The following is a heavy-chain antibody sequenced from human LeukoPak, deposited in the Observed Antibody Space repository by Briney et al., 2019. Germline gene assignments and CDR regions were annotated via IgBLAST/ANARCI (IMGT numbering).Heavy chain of an antibody. CDR3: ARSPYYYGSGSIYCYYYMDV. D-gene: IGHD3-10*01. Sequence: PGGSLRLSCAASGFTFDDYAMHWVRQAPGKGLEWVSAISGSGGSTYYADSVKGRFTISRDNSKNTLYLQMNSLRAEDTAVYYCARSPYYYGSGSIYCYYYMDVWGKGTTVTISS. CDR2: ISGSGGST. CDR1: GFTFDDYA. J-gene: IGHJ6*03. V-gene: IGHV3-23*01.